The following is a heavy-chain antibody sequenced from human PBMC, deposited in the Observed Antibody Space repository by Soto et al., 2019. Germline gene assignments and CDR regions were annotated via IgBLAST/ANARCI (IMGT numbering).Heavy chain of an antibody. CDR2: ISAGAERT. D-gene: IGHD4-17*01. V-gene: IGHV3-23*01. CDR3: AKAFYRDYIAGIDY. CDR1: GFIFSDYA. J-gene: IGHJ4*02. Sequence: EVQLLESGGGLVQPGGSLRLSCAASGFIFSDYAMNWVRQAPGKGLEWVSGISAGAERTYYSDSVKGRVTISRDNGENTLYLEINSLRVEDTAIYYCAKAFYRDYIAGIDYWGQGTLVTVSS.